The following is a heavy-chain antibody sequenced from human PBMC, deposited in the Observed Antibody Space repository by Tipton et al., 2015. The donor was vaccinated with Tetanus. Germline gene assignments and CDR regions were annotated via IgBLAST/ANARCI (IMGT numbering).Heavy chain of an antibody. CDR1: GDSVSSNTAA. D-gene: IGHD1-1*01. Sequence: TLSLTCAISGDSVSSNTAAWNWIRQSPSRGLEWLGRTYYRSKWYNDYAVSVKSRIIINPDTSKNQFSLQLNSVTPEDTAAYYCGRDRGTTGTFDSWGQGTLVTVSS. J-gene: IGHJ4*02. CDR3: GRDRGTTGTFDS. V-gene: IGHV6-1*01. CDR2: TYYRSKWYN.